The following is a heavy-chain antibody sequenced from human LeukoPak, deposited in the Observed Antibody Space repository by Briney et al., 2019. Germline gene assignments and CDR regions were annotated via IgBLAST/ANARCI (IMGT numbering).Heavy chain of an antibody. CDR1: GYSISRGFY. J-gene: IGHJ4*02. CDR3: ARARPGYSSGWSASFDD. D-gene: IGHD6-19*01. CDR2: VYHTGSA. Sequence: PSETLSLTCAVSGYSISRGFYWVWIRQPRGRGLEWIGNVYHTGSAYYNPSLKSRVTISVDTSNNQFSLNLSSVTAADTAVYYCARARPGYSSGWSASFDDWGQGTLVTVSS. V-gene: IGHV4-38-2*01.